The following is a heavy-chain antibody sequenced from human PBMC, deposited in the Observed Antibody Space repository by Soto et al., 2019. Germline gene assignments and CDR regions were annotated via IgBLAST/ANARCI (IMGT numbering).Heavy chain of an antibody. CDR3: AKGVWSAAAGTYFDY. Sequence: LRRSCAASGFTFSSYAMSWVRQAPGKGLEWVSAISGSGGSTYYADSVKGRFTISRDNSKNTLYLQMNSLRAEDTAVYYCAKGVWSAAAGTYFDYWGQGTLVTVSS. D-gene: IGHD6-13*01. CDR1: GFTFSSYA. V-gene: IGHV3-23*01. J-gene: IGHJ4*02. CDR2: ISGSGGST.